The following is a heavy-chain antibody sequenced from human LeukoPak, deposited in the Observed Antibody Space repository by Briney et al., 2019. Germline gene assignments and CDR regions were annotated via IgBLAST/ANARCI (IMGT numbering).Heavy chain of an antibody. D-gene: IGHD5-18*01. Sequence: ASVEVSCKASGYTFTSYGISWVRQAPGQGLEWMGWISAYNGNTNYAQKLQGRVTMTTDTSTGTAYMELRSLRSDDTAVYYCARLAADTAMVYRYYFDYWGQGTLVTVSS. CDR3: ARLAADTAMVYRYYFDY. V-gene: IGHV1-18*04. CDR1: GYTFTSYG. J-gene: IGHJ4*02. CDR2: ISAYNGNT.